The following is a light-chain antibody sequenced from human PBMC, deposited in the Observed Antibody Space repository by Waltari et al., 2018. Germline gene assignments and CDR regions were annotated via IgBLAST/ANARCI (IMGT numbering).Light chain of an antibody. CDR2: DVT. Sequence: QSALTQPASVSGSPGQSITISCRGIGRGVGAPHYVSWYQLHPGTAPQVIIYDVTNRPAGVSHRFSASKSANTASLTISGLQPEDEGDYYCSSQALDGVVLFGGGTKLTVL. J-gene: IGLJ2*01. CDR1: GRGVGAPHY. V-gene: IGLV2-14*03. CDR3: SSQALDGVVL.